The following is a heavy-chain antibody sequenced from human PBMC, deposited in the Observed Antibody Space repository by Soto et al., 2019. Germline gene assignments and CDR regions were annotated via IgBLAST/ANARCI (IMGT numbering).Heavy chain of an antibody. CDR3: ARRKGWPRVNDYYYGMDV. Sequence: SSVKGSSKATGATFTSSAIGWVRQAAGQGLEWMGGIIPIFGTANYAQKFQGRVTITADKSTSTAYMELSSVRSEDTAVYYCARRKGWPRVNDYYYGMDVWG. CDR1: GATFTSSA. CDR2: IIPIFGTA. D-gene: IGHD2-15*01. V-gene: IGHV1-69*06. J-gene: IGHJ6*02.